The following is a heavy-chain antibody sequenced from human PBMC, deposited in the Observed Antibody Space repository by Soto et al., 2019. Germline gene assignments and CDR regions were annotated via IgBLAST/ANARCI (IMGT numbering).Heavy chain of an antibody. CDR2: IYYSGST. CDR3: ARTIGGYGSPYFDY. J-gene: IGHJ4*02. D-gene: IGHD5-12*01. Sequence: ETLSLTCTVSGGSISSYYWSWIRQPPGKGLEWIGYIYYSGSTNYNPSLKSRVTISVDTSKNQFSLKLSSVTAADTAVYYCARTIGGYGSPYFDYWGQGSLVTVSS. CDR1: GGSISSYY. V-gene: IGHV4-59*01.